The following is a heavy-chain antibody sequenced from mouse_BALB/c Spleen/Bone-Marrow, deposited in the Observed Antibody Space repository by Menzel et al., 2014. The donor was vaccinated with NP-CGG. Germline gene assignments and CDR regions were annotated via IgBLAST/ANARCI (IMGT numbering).Heavy chain of an antibody. CDR2: ICSGGST. J-gene: IGHJ4*01. CDR1: GFSLTSXX. V-gene: IGHV2-4*02. D-gene: IGHD1-2*01. CDR3: ARQPLRRHAMDY. Sequence: TXSGFSLTSXXVHWVRQPPGKGLEWLGVICSGGSTDYNAAFIYRLSISKDNSKSQVFXXXNSLQADDTAIYYCARQPLRRHAMDYWGQGTSVTVSS.